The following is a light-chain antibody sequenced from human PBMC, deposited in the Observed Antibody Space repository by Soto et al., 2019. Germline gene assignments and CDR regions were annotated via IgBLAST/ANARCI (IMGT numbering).Light chain of an antibody. CDR1: QSVSSS. CDR3: QQRSDWPIT. V-gene: IGKV3-11*01. CDR2: DAS. J-gene: IGKJ5*01. Sequence: EIVLTQSPATLSLSPGERATLSCRASQSVSSSLAWYQQKPGQAPRLLIYDASNRATGIPARFSGSGSGTGFQLPISSLEAEDSAVYYCQQRSDWPITFGQGTRLEIK.